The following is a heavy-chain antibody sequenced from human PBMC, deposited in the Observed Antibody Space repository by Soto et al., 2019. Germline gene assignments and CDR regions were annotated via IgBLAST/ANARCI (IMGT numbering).Heavy chain of an antibody. V-gene: IGHV3-43D*04. D-gene: IGHD3-10*01. Sequence: PGGSLSLSCAASGFTFDDYAMHWVRQAPGKGLEWVSLISWDGGSTYYADSVKGRFTISRDNSKNSLYLQMNSLRAEDTALYYCAKDAESRGGMDVWGQGTTVTVSS. CDR2: ISWDGGST. J-gene: IGHJ6*02. CDR1: GFTFDDYA. CDR3: AKDAESRGGMDV.